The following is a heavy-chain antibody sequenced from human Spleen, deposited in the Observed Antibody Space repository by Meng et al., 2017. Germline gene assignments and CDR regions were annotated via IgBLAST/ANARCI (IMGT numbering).Heavy chain of an antibody. CDR3: ARSLLTGPY. V-gene: IGHV4-61*01. CDR1: GASVSSGSYY. J-gene: IGHJ4*02. D-gene: IGHD3-9*01. CDR2: VTHSGST. Sequence: SETLSLTCTVSGASVSSGSYYWYWIRQPPGKGLEWIGEVTHSGSTNYNPSLESRVTMSVDTSKNQFSLKVNSVTAADTAVYYCARSLLTGPYWGQGTLVTVSS.